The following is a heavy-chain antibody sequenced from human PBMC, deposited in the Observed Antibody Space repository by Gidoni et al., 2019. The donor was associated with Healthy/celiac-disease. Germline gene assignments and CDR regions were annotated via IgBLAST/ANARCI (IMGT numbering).Heavy chain of an antibody. D-gene: IGHD2-15*01. CDR2: MNPNSGNT. CDR1: GYTFTSYD. V-gene: IGHV1-8*01. CDR3: ARDIVVVVAATPHRYFQH. J-gene: IGHJ1*01. Sequence: QVQLVQSGAEVKKPGASVKVSCKASGYTFTSYDLNWVRQATGQGLEWMGWMNPNSGNTGYAQKFQGRVTMTRNTSISTAYMELSSLRSEDTAVYYCARDIVVVVAATPHRYFQHWGQGTLVTVSS.